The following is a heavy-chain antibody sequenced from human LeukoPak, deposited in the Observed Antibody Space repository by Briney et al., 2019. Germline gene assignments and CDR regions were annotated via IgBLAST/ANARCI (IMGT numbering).Heavy chain of an antibody. Sequence: GGSLRLSCAASGFTFSSYSMNWVRQAPGKGLEWVSSISSSSSYIYYADSVRGRFTISRDNAKNSLYLQMNSLRAEDTAVYYCARAPYVELQGDYWGQGTLVTVSS. CDR2: ISSSSSYI. V-gene: IGHV3-21*01. CDR3: ARAPYVELQGDY. D-gene: IGHD3-10*01. J-gene: IGHJ4*02. CDR1: GFTFSSYS.